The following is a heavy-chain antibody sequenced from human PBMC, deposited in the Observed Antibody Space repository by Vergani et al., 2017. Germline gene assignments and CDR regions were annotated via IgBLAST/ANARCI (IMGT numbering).Heavy chain of an antibody. CDR3: ARGDYGILTGYRY. V-gene: IGHV1-46*03. CDR2: INPSGGHT. Sequence: QVQVVQSGAEVKKSGASVKVSCKTSGYTFSNYYMHWVRQAPGQGLEWMGIINPSGGHTNYAQKFQGRVTMTRDTSTSTVYMELSRLRSEDTAIYYCARGDYGILTGYRYWGQGTRVTVSA. CDR1: GYTFSNYY. D-gene: IGHD3-9*01. J-gene: IGHJ4*02.